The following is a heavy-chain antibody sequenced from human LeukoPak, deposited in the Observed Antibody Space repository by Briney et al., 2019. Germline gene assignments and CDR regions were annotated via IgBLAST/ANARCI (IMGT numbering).Heavy chain of an antibody. D-gene: IGHD6-19*01. V-gene: IGHV3-9*01. Sequence: GGSLRLSCAASGFTFDDYAMHWARQAPGKGLEWVSGISWNSGSIGYADSVKGRFTISRDNAKNSLYLQMNSLRAEDTALYYCAKVLRGSGWRELFDYWGQGTLVTVSS. CDR2: ISWNSGSI. CDR1: GFTFDDYA. J-gene: IGHJ4*02. CDR3: AKVLRGSGWRELFDY.